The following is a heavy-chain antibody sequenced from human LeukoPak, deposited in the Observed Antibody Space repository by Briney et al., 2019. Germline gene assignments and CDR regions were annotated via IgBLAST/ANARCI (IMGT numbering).Heavy chain of an antibody. J-gene: IGHJ4*02. D-gene: IGHD3-9*01. CDR3: ASILYDILTGRENYFDY. CDR2: MNPNSGNT. Sequence: ASVKVSCKASGYTFTTYDINWVRQATGQGLEWMGWMNPNSGNTGYAQKFQGRVTMTRNTSISTAYMELSRLRSDDTAVYYCASILYDILTGRENYFDYWGQGTLVTVSS. CDR1: GYTFTTYD. V-gene: IGHV1-8*01.